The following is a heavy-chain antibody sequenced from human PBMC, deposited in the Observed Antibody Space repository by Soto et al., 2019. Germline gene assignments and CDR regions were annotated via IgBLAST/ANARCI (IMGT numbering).Heavy chain of an antibody. CDR1: GYSFTNYW. CDR2: IYPGDSDT. J-gene: IGHJ4*02. CDR3: ARTALVRGVVIDGGPFDY. Sequence: GESLKISCKGSGYSFTNYWIGWVRQMPGKGLEWMGIIYPGDSDTRHSPSFQGQVTISADKSISTAYLQWSSLKASDTAIYYCARTALVRGVVIDGGPFDYWGQGTLVTVSS. D-gene: IGHD3-10*01. V-gene: IGHV5-51*01.